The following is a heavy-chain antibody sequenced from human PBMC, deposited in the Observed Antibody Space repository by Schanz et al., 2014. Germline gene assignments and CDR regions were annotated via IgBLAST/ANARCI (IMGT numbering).Heavy chain of an antibody. V-gene: IGHV3-21*01. CDR3: ARSYHDDDDYTRALDM. J-gene: IGHJ3*02. D-gene: IGHD3-16*01. CDR1: GFPFSYYT. Sequence: VESGGGLVKPGGSRRLSCAVSGFPFSYYTMNWVRQAQGKGPEWVACIGRRGQVIYYADSMEGRFTISRDNAQNSLFLQMNSLRVEDTAVYYCARSYHDDDDYTRALDMWGQGTMVTVSS. CDR2: IGRRGQVI.